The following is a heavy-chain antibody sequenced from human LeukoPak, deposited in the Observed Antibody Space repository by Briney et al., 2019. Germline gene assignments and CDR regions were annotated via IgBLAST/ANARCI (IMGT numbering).Heavy chain of an antibody. CDR3: AKDVGATSVPYYFDY. V-gene: IGHV3-23*01. D-gene: IGHD1-26*01. J-gene: IGHJ4*02. CDR1: GFTFSSYA. CDR2: ISGSGGRT. Sequence: GGSLRLSCAASGFTFSSYAMSWVRQAPGKGLEWVSAISGSGGRTYYADSVKGRFTISRDNSKNTLYLQMNSLRAEDTAVYYCAKDVGATSVPYYFDYWGQGTLVTVSS.